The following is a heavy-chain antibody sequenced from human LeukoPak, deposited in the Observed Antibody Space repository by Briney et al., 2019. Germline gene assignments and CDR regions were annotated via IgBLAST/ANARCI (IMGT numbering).Heavy chain of an antibody. CDR3: ARDFSPYDSSGYSFDY. Sequence: GGSLRLSCAASGFTVSSNYMSWVRQAPGKGLEWVSVIYSGGSTYYADSVKGRFTISRHNTKNTLYLQMNSLRAEDTAVYYCARDFSPYDSSGYSFDYWGQGTLVTVSS. D-gene: IGHD3-22*01. CDR1: GFTVSSNY. V-gene: IGHV3-53*04. J-gene: IGHJ4*02. CDR2: IYSGGST.